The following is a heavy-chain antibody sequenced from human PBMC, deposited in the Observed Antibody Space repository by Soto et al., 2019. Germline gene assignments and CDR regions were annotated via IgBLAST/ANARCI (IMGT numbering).Heavy chain of an antibody. CDR2: IDSSGEK. Sequence: QVTLKESGPVLVKPTETLTLRCTVSGLSITDSEMGVSWIRQPPGQPLEWLAHIDSSGEKSYRTFLKSRLAISKDTSKSQIVLTMTNMDPADTATYYCARRHLAVAISPWFDPGGQELPVTFSS. CDR3: ARRHLAVAISPWFDP. V-gene: IGHV2-26*01. CDR1: GLSITDSEMG. J-gene: IGHJ5*02.